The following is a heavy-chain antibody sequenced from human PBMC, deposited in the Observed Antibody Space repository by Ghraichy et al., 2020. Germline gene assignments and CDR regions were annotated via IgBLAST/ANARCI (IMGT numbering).Heavy chain of an antibody. D-gene: IGHD2-2*01. CDR3: AREGGYCSSTSCYDGDVGYFDL. V-gene: IGHV1-18*04. CDR2: ISAYNGNT. J-gene: IGHJ2*01. Sequence: ASVKVSCKASGYTFTSYGISWVRQAPGQGLEWMGWISAYNGNTNYAQKLQGRVTMTTDTSTSTAYMELRSLRSDDTAVYYCAREGGYCSSTSCYDGDVGYFDLWGRGTLVTVSS. CDR1: GYTFTSYG.